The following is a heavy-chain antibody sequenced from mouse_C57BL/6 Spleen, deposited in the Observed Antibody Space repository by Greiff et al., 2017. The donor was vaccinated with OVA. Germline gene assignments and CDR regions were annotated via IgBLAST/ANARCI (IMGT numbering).Heavy chain of an antibody. V-gene: IGHV6-6*01. CDR2: IRNKANNHAT. J-gene: IGHJ3*01. CDR1: GFTFSDAW. D-gene: IGHD2-2*01. CDR3: TRSTMVTTGGFAY. Sequence: EVKVEESGGGLVQPGGSMKLSCAASGFTFSDAWMDWVRQSPEKGLEWVAEIRNKANNHATYYAESVKGRFTISRDDSKSSVYLQMNSLRAEDTGIYYCTRSTMVTTGGFAYWGQGTLVTVSA.